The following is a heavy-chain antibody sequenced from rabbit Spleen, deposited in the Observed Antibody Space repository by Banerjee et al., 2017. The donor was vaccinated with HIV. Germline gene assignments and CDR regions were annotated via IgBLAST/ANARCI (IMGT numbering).Heavy chain of an antibody. J-gene: IGHJ4*01. CDR2: IYVGRVVRT. V-gene: IGHV1S45*01. CDR1: GFSFSGTNY. Sequence: QEQLEESGGDLVKPEGSLTLTCTASGFSFSGTNYICWVRQAPGKGLEWSACIYVGRVVRTYYASWAKGRFTISRTSSTTVTLQMTGLTAADTATYFCVRDRDGVGDWNFKLWGPGTLVTVS. CDR3: VRDRDGVGDWNFKL. D-gene: IGHD2-1*01.